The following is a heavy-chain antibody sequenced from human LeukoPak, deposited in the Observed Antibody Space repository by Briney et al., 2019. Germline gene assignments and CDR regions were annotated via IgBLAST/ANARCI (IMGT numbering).Heavy chain of an antibody. V-gene: IGHV3-21*01. CDR1: GFTFSSYT. J-gene: IGHJ1*01. Sequence: PGGSLRLSCAASGFTFSSYTMNWVRQAPGKGLEWVSLISSSSSYIFYADSVKGRFTISRDNAKKSLYLQMNSLRAEDTAVYYCAREVPWDEDFQHWGQGTLVTVSS. D-gene: IGHD1-26*01. CDR2: ISSSSSYI. CDR3: AREVPWDEDFQH.